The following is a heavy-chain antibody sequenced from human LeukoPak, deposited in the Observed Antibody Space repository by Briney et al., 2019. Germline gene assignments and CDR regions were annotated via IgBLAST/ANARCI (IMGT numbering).Heavy chain of an antibody. D-gene: IGHD6-19*01. J-gene: IGHJ5*02. CDR2: VKQDGSEK. V-gene: IGHV3-7*01. CDR1: EFTFSNYW. CDR3: ARDRRASGSPVFDP. Sequence: GGSLRLSCEASEFTFSNYWMSWVRQAPGKGLEWVANVKQDGSEKYYVDSVKGRFTISRDNAKNSLYLQMNSLRAEDTAVYYCARDRRASGSPVFDPWGQGTLVTVSS.